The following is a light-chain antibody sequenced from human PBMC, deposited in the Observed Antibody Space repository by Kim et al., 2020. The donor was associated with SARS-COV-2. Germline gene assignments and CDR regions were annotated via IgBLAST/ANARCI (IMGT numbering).Light chain of an antibody. CDR1: QSLRGTY. Sequence: LSPGERVPLSCRASQSLRGTYLAWYQQKPGQTPRLLIYGAANRAPDTPDRFSGSGSETDFTLTISGLEPEDFAVYYCQQYAGSPTFGPGTKVDIK. J-gene: IGKJ1*01. CDR3: QQYAGSPT. V-gene: IGKV3-20*01. CDR2: GAA.